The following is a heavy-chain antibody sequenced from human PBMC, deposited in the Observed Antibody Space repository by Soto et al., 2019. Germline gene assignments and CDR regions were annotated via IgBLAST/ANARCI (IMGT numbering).Heavy chain of an antibody. CDR2: ISSNDEK. D-gene: IGHD7-27*01. V-gene: IGHV2-26*01. Sequence: QVTLKESGPVLVKPTETLTLTCTVSGFSLSNQRLSVTWIRQPPGKALEWLAHISSNDEKSYSPSLKSRLTISKDTSKSQVVLTMTNMDPVDTATYYCARSNWGPPYYFYYMDFWGKGATVAVSS. J-gene: IGHJ6*03. CDR3: ARSNWGPPYYFYYMDF. CDR1: GFSLSNQRLS.